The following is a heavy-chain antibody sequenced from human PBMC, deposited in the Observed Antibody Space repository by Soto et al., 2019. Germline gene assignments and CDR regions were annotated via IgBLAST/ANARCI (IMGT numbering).Heavy chain of an antibody. CDR1: GGSISSGDYY. D-gene: IGHD4-17*01. Sequence: SETLSLTCTVSGGSISSGDYYWSWIRQPPGKGLEWIGYIYYSGSTYYNPSLKSRVTISVDTSKNQFSLKLSSVTAADTAVYYCARVHQTTYWFDPWGQGTLVTVSS. V-gene: IGHV4-30-4*01. CDR2: IYYSGST. J-gene: IGHJ5*02. CDR3: ARVHQTTYWFDP.